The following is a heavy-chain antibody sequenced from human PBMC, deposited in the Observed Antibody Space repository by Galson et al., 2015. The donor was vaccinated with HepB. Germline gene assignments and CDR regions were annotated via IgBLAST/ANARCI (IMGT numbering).Heavy chain of an antibody. CDR1: GGTFSSYA. Sequence: SVKVSCKASGGTFSSYAISWVRQAPGQGLEWMGGIIPIFGTANYAQKFQGRVTITADESTSTAYMELSSLRSEDTAVYYCARVSYYYDSSGYYYDYWGQGTLVTVSS. CDR2: IIPIFGTA. J-gene: IGHJ4*02. V-gene: IGHV1-69*13. D-gene: IGHD3-22*01. CDR3: ARVSYYYDSSGYYYDY.